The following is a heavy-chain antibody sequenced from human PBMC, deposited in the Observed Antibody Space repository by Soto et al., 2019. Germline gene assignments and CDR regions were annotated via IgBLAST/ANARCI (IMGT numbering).Heavy chain of an antibody. D-gene: IGHD4-17*01. V-gene: IGHV3-30-3*01. CDR3: AKDGGFDYGFWYFDI. J-gene: IGHJ2*01. CDR1: GFTFSGYT. CDR2: ISSSGSTK. Sequence: QVQLVESGGGVVQPGRSLRLSCAASGFTFSGYTMHWVRQAPGKGLEWVGVISSSGSTKYYADSVKGRFTIPRDNSNNTLILQMNSLRAEDTAVYYCAKDGGFDYGFWYFDIWGRGNLVTVSS.